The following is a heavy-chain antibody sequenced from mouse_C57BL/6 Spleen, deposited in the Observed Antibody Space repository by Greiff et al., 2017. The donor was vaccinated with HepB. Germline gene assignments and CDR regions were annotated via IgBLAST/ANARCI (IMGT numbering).Heavy chain of an antibody. CDR3: ARRAIYYDYDDAMDY. Sequence: QVQLKQPGAELVRPGSSVKLSCKASGYTFTSYWMHWVKQRPIQGLEWIGNIDPSDSETHYNQKFKDKATLTVDKSSSTAYMQLSSLTSEDSAVYYCARRAIYYDYDDAMDYWGQGTSVTVSS. CDR2: IDPSDSET. V-gene: IGHV1-52*01. D-gene: IGHD2-4*01. CDR1: GYTFTSYW. J-gene: IGHJ4*01.